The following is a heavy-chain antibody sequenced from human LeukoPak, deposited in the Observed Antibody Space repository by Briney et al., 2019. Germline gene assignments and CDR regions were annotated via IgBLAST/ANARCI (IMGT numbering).Heavy chain of an antibody. J-gene: IGHJ4*02. V-gene: IGHV3-23*01. CDR2: VNGNGGST. CDR1: GFSFSTYA. CDR3: ATIRNCGGDCYYFDY. Sequence: GGSLRLSCAASGFSFSTYAMSWVRQAPGKGLEWVSGVNGNGGSTSYADSVKGRFTISRDNSKNTLYLQMNSLRAEDTAAYHCATIRNCGGDCYYFDYWGQGTLVTVSS. D-gene: IGHD2-21*02.